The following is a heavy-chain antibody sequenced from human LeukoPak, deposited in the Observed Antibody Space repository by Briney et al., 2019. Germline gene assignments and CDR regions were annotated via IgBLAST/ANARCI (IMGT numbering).Heavy chain of an antibody. D-gene: IGHD4/OR15-4a*01. CDR3: ARARAMDYGR. V-gene: IGHV1-2*02. CDR1: AYTFTGYY. J-gene: IGHJ4*02. CDR2: INPNSGGT. Sequence: ASVKVSCKACAYTFTGYYMHCVRQDPGQGLEWMGWINPNSGGTNYAQKFQGRVTMTRDTSISTAYMELSRLRSDDTAVYYCARARAMDYGRWGQGTLVTVSS.